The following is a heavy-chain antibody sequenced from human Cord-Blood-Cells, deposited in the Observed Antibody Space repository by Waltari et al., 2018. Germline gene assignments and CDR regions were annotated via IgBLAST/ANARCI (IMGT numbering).Heavy chain of an antibody. CDR1: GFTFSSYG. Sequence: EVQLVESGGGLVQPGGSLRLSWAASGFTFSSYGMSWVRQAPGKGLEWVANIKQDGSEKYYVDSVKGRFTISRDNAKNSLYLQMNSLRAEDTAVYYCARPTGAPDYWGQGTLVTVSS. CDR2: IKQDGSEK. V-gene: IGHV3-7*05. D-gene: IGHD7-27*01. J-gene: IGHJ4*02. CDR3: ARPTGAPDY.